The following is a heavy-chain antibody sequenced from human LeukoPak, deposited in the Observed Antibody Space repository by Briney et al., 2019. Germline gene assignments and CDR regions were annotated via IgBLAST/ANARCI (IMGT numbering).Heavy chain of an antibody. CDR1: GYSFTSYW. CDR2: IYPGDSDT. J-gene: IGHJ6*03. Sequence: LGGSRKISCKGSGYSFTSYWIGWVRQMPGKGLEWMGIIYPGDSDTRYSPSFQGQVTISADKSISTAYLQWSSLKASDTAMYYCASHSSSSTYYYYYYMDVWGKGTTVTVSS. V-gene: IGHV5-51*01. D-gene: IGHD6-6*01. CDR3: ASHSSSSTYYYYYYMDV.